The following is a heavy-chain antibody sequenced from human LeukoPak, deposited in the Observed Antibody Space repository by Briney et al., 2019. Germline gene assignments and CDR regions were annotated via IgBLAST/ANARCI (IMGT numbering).Heavy chain of an antibody. CDR1: GFTFSSYW. D-gene: IGHD1-26*01. J-gene: IGHJ3*02. V-gene: IGHV3-74*01. CDR3: AKLGSYFGDDAFDI. CDR2: INSDGSST. Sequence: GGSLRLSCAASGFTFSSYWMHWVRQAPGKGLVWVSRINSDGSSTNYADSVKGRFTISRDNAKNTLYLQMNSLRAEDTAVYYCAKLGSYFGDDAFDIWGQGTMVTVSS.